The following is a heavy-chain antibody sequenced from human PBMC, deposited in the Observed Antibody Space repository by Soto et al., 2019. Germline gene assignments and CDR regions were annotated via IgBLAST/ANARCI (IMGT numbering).Heavy chain of an antibody. CDR2: ISGSGGST. J-gene: IGHJ4*02. V-gene: IGHV3-23*04. CDR3: AKDLDDSSLFDY. CDR1: GFTFSSYS. Sequence: EVQLVESGGGLVKPGGSLRLSCAASGFTFSSYSMNWVRQAPGKGLEWVSAISGSGGSTYYADSVKGRFTISRDNSKNTLYLQMNSLRAEDTAVYYCAKDLDDSSLFDYWGQGTLVTVSS. D-gene: IGHD6-6*01.